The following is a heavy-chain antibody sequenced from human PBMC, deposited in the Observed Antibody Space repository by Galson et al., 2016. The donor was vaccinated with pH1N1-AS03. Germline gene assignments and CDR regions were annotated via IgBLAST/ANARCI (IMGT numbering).Heavy chain of an antibody. CDR2: INKDGSEK. Sequence: SLRLSCAVSGFSLSNYWMTWVRQAPGKGLEWVANINKDGSEKSYVDSVKGRFTISRDAAKNSVFLQMNSVRVEDRAVYYCARLPRGPWRFGYWSQGSLVTVSS. CDR1: GFSLSNYW. J-gene: IGHJ4*02. V-gene: IGHV3-7*01. CDR3: ARLPRGPWRFGY. D-gene: IGHD3-10*01.